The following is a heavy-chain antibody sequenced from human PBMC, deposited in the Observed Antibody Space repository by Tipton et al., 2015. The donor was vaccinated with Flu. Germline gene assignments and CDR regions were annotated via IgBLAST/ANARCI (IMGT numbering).Heavy chain of an antibody. V-gene: IGHV3-23*01. J-gene: IGHJ4*02. CDR2: ISGSGGRT. Sequence: SLRLSCTASGFTFSSDAMTWVRQAPGKGLEWVSTISGSGGRTYYADSVKGPFIISRDNSKNTLYLQMSSLRAEDTAVYYCAKALTYYYDSSGFSSYFDYWGQGTLVTVSS. D-gene: IGHD3-22*01. CDR3: AKALTYYYDSSGFSSYFDY. CDR1: GFTFSSDA.